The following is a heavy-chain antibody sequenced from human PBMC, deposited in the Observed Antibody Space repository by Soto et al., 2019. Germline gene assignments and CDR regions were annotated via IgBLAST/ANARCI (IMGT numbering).Heavy chain of an antibody. Sequence: GGSLRLSCAASGFTFSSYGMHWVRQAPGKGLEWVAVISYDGSNKYYADSVKGRFTISRDNSKNTLYLQMNSLRAEDTAVYYCANGHYYFDPSPHQYYFDYWGQGTLVTVSS. D-gene: IGHD3-22*01. CDR1: GFTFSSYG. V-gene: IGHV3-30*18. CDR3: ANGHYYFDPSPHQYYFDY. J-gene: IGHJ4*02. CDR2: ISYDGSNK.